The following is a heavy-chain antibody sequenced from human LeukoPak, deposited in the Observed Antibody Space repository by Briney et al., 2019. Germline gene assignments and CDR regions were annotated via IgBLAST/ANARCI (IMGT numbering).Heavy chain of an antibody. CDR1: GFTFSSYA. CDR3: ARDPTPYDFWSGNYMDV. J-gene: IGHJ6*03. CDR2: INWNGGST. Sequence: PGGSLRLSRAASGFTFSSYAMSWVRQAPGKGLEWVSGINWNGGSTGYADSVKGRFTISRDNAKNSLYLQMNSLRAEDTALYYCARDPTPYDFWSGNYMDVWGKGTTVTVSS. V-gene: IGHV3-20*04. D-gene: IGHD3-3*01.